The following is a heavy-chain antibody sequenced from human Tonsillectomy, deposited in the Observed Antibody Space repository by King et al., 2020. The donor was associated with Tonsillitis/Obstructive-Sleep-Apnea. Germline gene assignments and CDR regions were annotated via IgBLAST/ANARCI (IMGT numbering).Heavy chain of an antibody. D-gene: IGHD3-16*01. CDR2: IYYSGST. Sequence: QLQESGPGLVKPSETLSLTCSVSGGSISSSYWSWIRQPPGKGLEWIGYIYYSGSTNYSPSLKSRVTISIDTSKNQFSLKLSSVTAADTAVYYCAREGDEVVAFDIWGQGTMVTVSS. CDR1: GGSISSSY. V-gene: IGHV4-59*01. J-gene: IGHJ3*02. CDR3: AREGDEVVAFDI.